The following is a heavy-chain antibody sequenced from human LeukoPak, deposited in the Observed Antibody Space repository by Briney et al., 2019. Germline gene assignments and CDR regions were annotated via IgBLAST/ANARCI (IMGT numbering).Heavy chain of an antibody. D-gene: IGHD6-13*01. CDR1: GGSFSGYY. CDR3: AARGIAAAPGNY. Sequence: SETLSLTCAVYGGSFSGYYWSWIRQPPGKGLVWIGEINHSGSTNYNPSLKSRVTISVDTSKNQFSLKLSSVTAADTAVYYCAARGIAAAPGNYWGQGTLVTVSS. J-gene: IGHJ4*02. V-gene: IGHV4-34*01. CDR2: INHSGST.